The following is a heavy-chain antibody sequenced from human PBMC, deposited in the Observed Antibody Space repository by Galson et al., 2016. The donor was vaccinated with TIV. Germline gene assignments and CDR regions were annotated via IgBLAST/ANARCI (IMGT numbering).Heavy chain of an antibody. Sequence: SVKVSCKASGGTLSSYAISWVRQAPGQGLEWMGWIIPNSGGTNYAQKFQGRVTITRDKSMRTAYMELSRLRSDDTAVYYCARGVAVAGYFDYWGQGTLVTVSS. CDR3: ARGVAVAGYFDY. J-gene: IGHJ4*02. V-gene: IGHV1-2*02. CDR1: GGTLSSYA. D-gene: IGHD6-19*01. CDR2: IIPNSGGT.